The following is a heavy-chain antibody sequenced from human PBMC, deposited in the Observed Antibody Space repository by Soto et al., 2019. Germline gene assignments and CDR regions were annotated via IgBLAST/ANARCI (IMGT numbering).Heavy chain of an antibody. V-gene: IGHV3-23*01. CDR3: AKGFREFYRDSSGNYLLDQ. Sequence: EVQLLESGGGLVQPGGSLRLSCAASEFTFSNYAMTWVRQAPGKGLQWVSSITGDGNRAYYADSVTGRFTVSRDNSKNTLYLQMLTLGVEDTAVYYSAKGFREFYRDSSGNYLLDQWGQGTLVTVSS. J-gene: IGHJ4*02. CDR2: ITGDGNRA. CDR1: EFTFSNYA. D-gene: IGHD3-22*01.